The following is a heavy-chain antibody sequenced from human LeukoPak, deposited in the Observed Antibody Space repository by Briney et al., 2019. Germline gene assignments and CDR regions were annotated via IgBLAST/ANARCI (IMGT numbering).Heavy chain of an antibody. CDR1: GGSISSYY. V-gene: IGHV4-59*08. CDR3: VRHKDYYYYYIDV. Sequence: KPSETLSLTCTASGGSISSYYWSWIRQPPGKGLEWIGYIYYSGSANYNPSLKSRVTISVDTSKNQFSLKLSSVTAADTALYYCVRHKDYYYYYIDVWGKGTTVTVSS. CDR2: IYYSGSA. J-gene: IGHJ6*03.